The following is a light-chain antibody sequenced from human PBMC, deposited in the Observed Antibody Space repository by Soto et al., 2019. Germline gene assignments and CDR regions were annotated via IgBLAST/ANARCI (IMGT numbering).Light chain of an antibody. CDR1: QSISSY. CDR3: QQSYSTLLT. Sequence: DIQMTQSPSSLSASVGDRVTITCRASQSISSYLNWYQQKPGKARKLLIYAASSLQSGVPSRFSGSGSGTDFTLTISSLQPEDFATYYCQQSYSTLLTFGPGTKVDIK. J-gene: IGKJ3*01. V-gene: IGKV1-39*01. CDR2: AAS.